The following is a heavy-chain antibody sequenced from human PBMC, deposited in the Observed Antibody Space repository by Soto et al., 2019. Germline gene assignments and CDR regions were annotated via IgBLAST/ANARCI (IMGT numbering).Heavy chain of an antibody. D-gene: IGHD3-22*01. V-gene: IGHV3-23*01. CDR1: GFTFSSYA. CDR3: AKRITMIVVVITDYFDY. J-gene: IGHJ4*02. CDR2: ISCSGGST. Sequence: PGGSLRLSCAASGFTFSSYAMSWVRQAPGKGLEWVSAISCSGGSTYYADSVKGRFTISRDNSKNTLYLQMNSLRAEDTAVYYCAKRITMIVVVITDYFDYWGQGTLVTVSS.